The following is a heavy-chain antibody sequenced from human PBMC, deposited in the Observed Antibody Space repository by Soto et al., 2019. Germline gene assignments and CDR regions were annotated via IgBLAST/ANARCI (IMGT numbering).Heavy chain of an antibody. CDR1: NCSISSGRYS. CDR2: IYHSGST. D-gene: IGHD3-10*01. CDR3: ARELVTMVRGVMVPCGAFDI. V-gene: IGHV4-30-2*01. Sequence: PSETLSLTVSVSNCSISSGRYSWSWIRQPPGKGLEWIGYIYHSGSTYYNPSLKSRVTISVDRSKNQFSLKLSSVTAADTAVYYCARELVTMVRGVMVPCGAFDIWGQGTMVTVSS. J-gene: IGHJ3*02.